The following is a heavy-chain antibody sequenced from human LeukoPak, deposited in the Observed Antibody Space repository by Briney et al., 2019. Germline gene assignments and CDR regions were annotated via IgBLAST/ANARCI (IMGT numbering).Heavy chain of an antibody. Sequence: PGGSLRLSCAASGFTFSSYSMNWVRQAPGKGLEWVSSISSSSSYIYYADSVKGRFTISRDNAKNSLYLQMNSLKTEDTAVYYCAIDDYYDKSGTREADYFDYWGQGTLVTVSS. CDR2: ISSSSSYI. V-gene: IGHV3-21*03. D-gene: IGHD3-22*01. CDR1: GFTFSSYS. CDR3: AIDDYYDKSGTREADYFDY. J-gene: IGHJ4*02.